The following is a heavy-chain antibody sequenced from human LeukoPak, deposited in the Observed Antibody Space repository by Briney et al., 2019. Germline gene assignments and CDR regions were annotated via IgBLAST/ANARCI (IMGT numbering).Heavy chain of an antibody. J-gene: IGHJ6*02. D-gene: IGHD4-17*01. CDR3: ARVTDYGDYYYGMDV. CDR2: ISYDGSNK. CDR1: GFTFSSYA. Sequence: GGSLRLSCAASGFTFSSYAMHWVPQAPGKGLEWVAVISYDGSNKYYADSVKGRFTISRDNSKNTLYPQMNSLRAEDTAVYYCARVTDYGDYYYGMDVWGQGTTVTVSS. V-gene: IGHV3-30-3*01.